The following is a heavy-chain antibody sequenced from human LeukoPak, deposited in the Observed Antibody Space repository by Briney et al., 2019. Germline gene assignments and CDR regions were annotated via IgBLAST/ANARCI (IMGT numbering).Heavy chain of an antibody. D-gene: IGHD2-21*02. Sequence: GRSLRLSCAASGFTFSSYGMYWVRQAPGKGLEWVAVISYDGSNKYYADSVKGRFTISRDNSKNTLYLQMNSLRAEDTAVYYCAKSERLAYCGGDCYSGAFLDAFDIWGQGTMVTVSS. CDR2: ISYDGSNK. J-gene: IGHJ3*02. CDR1: GFTFSSYG. V-gene: IGHV3-30*18. CDR3: AKSERLAYCGGDCYSGAFLDAFDI.